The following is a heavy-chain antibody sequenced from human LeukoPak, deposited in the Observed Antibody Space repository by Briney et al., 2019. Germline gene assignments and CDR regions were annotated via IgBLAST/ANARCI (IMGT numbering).Heavy chain of an antibody. J-gene: IGHJ5*02. D-gene: IGHD2-2*01. CDR3: ARDAGVPAAISCWFDP. Sequence: SETLSLTCAVSGYSISSGYYWGWIRQPPGKGLEWIGNIYHSGSTYYNPSLKSRVTISVDTSKNQFSLKLSSVTAADTAVYYCARDAGVPAAISCWFDPWGQGTLVTVSS. CDR1: GYSISSGYY. V-gene: IGHV4-38-2*02. CDR2: IYHSGST.